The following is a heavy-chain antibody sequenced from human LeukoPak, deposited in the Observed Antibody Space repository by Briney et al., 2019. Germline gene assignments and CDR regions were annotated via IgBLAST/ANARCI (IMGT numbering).Heavy chain of an antibody. D-gene: IGHD3-22*01. CDR3: AKGAATKWLLLLNDFDY. CDR1: GFMFDDYA. Sequence: GGSLRLSCAASGFMFDDYAMHWVRQAPGKGLEWVSGISWNTNSIGYADSVKGRFTISRDNAKNSLYLEMNSLRAEDTALYYCAKGAATKWLLLLNDFDYWGQGTRVTVSS. CDR2: ISWNTNSI. V-gene: IGHV3-9*01. J-gene: IGHJ4*02.